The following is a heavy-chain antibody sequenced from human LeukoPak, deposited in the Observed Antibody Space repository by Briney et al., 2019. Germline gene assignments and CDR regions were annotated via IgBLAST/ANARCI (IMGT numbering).Heavy chain of an antibody. V-gene: IGHV4-39*01. CDR1: GGSISSSSHF. CDR3: ARPQGYYDTSGPIDAFDT. CDR2: IYYSGYT. D-gene: IGHD3-22*01. Sequence: SETLSLTCTVSGGSISSSSHFWGWIRQSPGKGLEWIGSIYYSGYTYYNPSLKSRVTISVDTSNNQFSLKLNSVTAADTAVYYCARPQGYYDTSGPIDAFDTWGQGTMVTVSS. J-gene: IGHJ3*02.